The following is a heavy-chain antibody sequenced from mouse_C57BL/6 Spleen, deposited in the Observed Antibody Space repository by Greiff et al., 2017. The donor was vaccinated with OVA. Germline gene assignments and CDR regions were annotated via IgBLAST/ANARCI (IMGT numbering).Heavy chain of an antibody. Sequence: VQLKESGPELVKPGASVKIPCKASGYTFTDYNMDWVKQSHGKSLEWIGDINPNNGGTIYNQKFKGKATLTVDKSSSTAYMELRSLTSEDTAVYYCARYYMAMDYWGQGTSVTVSS. CDR2: INPNNGGT. CDR1: GYTFTDYN. D-gene: IGHD2-12*01. V-gene: IGHV1-18*01. CDR3: ARYYMAMDY. J-gene: IGHJ4*01.